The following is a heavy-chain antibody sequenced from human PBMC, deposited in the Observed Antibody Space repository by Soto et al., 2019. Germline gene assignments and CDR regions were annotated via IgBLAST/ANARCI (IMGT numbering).Heavy chain of an antibody. V-gene: IGHV3-48*02. CDR1: GFTFSSYS. CDR3: TRKGVAFDY. CDR2: ISTTSSSI. Sequence: PGGSLRLSCAASGFTFSSYSMNWVRQAPGRGLEWISYISTTSSSIYYADSVKGRFTISRDNAKNSLFLQINSLREEDMAVYYCTRKGVAFDYWGQGALVTVS. D-gene: IGHD3-3*01. J-gene: IGHJ4*01.